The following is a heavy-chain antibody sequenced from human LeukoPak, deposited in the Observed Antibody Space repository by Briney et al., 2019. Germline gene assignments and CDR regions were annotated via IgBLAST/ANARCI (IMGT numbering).Heavy chain of an antibody. CDR1: GGTFSSYA. CDR3: ARDRDCSGGSCYSSSWFDP. Sequence: SVKVSCKASGGTFSSYAISWVRQAPGQGLEWMGRIIPIFGTANYAQKFQGRVTITTDESTSTAYMELSSLRSEDTAVYYCARDRDCSGGSCYSSSWFDPWGQGTLVTVSS. V-gene: IGHV1-69*05. D-gene: IGHD2-15*01. J-gene: IGHJ5*02. CDR2: IIPIFGTA.